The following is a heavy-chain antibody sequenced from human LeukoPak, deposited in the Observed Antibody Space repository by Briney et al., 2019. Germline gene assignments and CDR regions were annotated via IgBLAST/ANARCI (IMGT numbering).Heavy chain of an antibody. CDR1: GYTFSDSY. Sequence: ASVKVSCKASGYTFSDSYIHWVRQAPGQGLEWMGSMNPKSGGTKYAQKFQGRVSMTRDTSISTAHMELASLTSDDTAVYYCARAGGRSWFDPWGQGTLVTVSS. J-gene: IGHJ5*02. V-gene: IGHV1-2*02. D-gene: IGHD1-26*01. CDR2: MNPKSGGT. CDR3: ARAGGRSWFDP.